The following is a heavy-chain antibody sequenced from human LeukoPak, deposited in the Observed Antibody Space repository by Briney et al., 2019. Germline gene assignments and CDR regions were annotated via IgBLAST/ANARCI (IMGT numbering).Heavy chain of an antibody. D-gene: IGHD6-19*01. CDR1: GGSFSGYY. V-gene: IGHV4-34*01. CDR2: INHSGST. J-gene: IGHJ4*02. Sequence: PSETLSLTCAVYGGSFSGYYWSWIRQPPGKGLEWIGEINHSGSTNYNPSLKSRVTISVDTSKNRFSLKLSSVTAADTAVYYCARDLEGSSGWFDYWGQGTLVTVSS. CDR3: ARDLEGSSGWFDY.